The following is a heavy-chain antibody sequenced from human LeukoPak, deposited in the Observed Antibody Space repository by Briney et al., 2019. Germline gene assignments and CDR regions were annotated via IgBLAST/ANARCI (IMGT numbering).Heavy chain of an antibody. Sequence: GGSLRLSCAASGFTFSSYEMNCVRQAPGKGLEWVSYISSSGSTIYYADSVKGRFTISRDNAKNSLYLQMNSLRAEDTAVYYCARVISSSLYYYYGMDVWGKGTTVTVSS. CDR3: ARVISSSLYYYYGMDV. CDR2: ISSSGSTI. V-gene: IGHV3-48*03. D-gene: IGHD6-13*01. J-gene: IGHJ6*04. CDR1: GFTFSSYE.